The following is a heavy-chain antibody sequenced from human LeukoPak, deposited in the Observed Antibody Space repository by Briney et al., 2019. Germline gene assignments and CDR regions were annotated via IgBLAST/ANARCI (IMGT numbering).Heavy chain of an antibody. Sequence: SETLSLTCTVSGGSISSHYWSWIRQPPGKGLEWIGYIYYSGSTNYNPSLKSRVTISVDTSKKQFSLKLSSVTAADTAVYYCARVSTYSSGWYFDYWGQGTLVTVSS. CDR1: GGSISSHY. J-gene: IGHJ4*02. CDR2: IYYSGST. V-gene: IGHV4-59*11. D-gene: IGHD6-19*01. CDR3: ARVSTYSSGWYFDY.